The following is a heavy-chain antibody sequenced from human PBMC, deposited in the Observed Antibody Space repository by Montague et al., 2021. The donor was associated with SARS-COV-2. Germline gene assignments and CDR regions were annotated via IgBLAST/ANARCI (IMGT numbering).Heavy chain of an antibody. V-gene: IGHV4-30-2*01. CDR3: AREEGDYGGRDV. CDR1: GGSISSGGYS. CDR2: IYHSGST. Sequence: TLSLTCAVSGGSISSGGYSWSWIRQPPGKGLEWIGYIYHSGSTYYNPSLKSRVAISVDTSKNQFSLKLSSVTAADTAVYYCAREEGDYGGRDVWGQGTTVTVSS. J-gene: IGHJ6*02. D-gene: IGHD3-16*01.